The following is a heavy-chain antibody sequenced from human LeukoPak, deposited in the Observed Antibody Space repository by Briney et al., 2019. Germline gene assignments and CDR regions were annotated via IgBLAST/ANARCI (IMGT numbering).Heavy chain of an antibody. CDR1: GGSISSGEHY. CDR2: IYYTGNT. D-gene: IGHD6-13*01. CDR3: ARQKGIAAAGAYFQH. J-gene: IGHJ1*01. V-gene: IGHV4-30-4*08. Sequence: PSETLSLTCTVSGGSISSGEHYWSWIRQPPGKGLEWIGYIYYTGNTYYNPSLKSRVSISVDTSKSQFSLKLSSVTAADTAVYYCARQKGIAAAGAYFQHWGQGTLVTVSS.